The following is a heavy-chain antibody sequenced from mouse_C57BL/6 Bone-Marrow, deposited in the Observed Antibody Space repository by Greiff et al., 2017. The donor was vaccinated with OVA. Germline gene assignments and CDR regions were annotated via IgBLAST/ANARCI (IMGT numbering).Heavy chain of an antibody. CDR2: IYPGDGDT. CDR3: ARTGRVDY. Sequence: VKLMESGPELVKPGASVKISCKASGYAFSSSWMNWVKQRPGKGLEWIGRIYPGDGDTNYNGKFKGKATLTADKSSSTAYMQLSSLTSEDSAVYFCARTGRVDYWGQGTTLTVSS. J-gene: IGHJ2*01. CDR1: GYAFSSSW. D-gene: IGHD4-1*01. V-gene: IGHV1-82*01.